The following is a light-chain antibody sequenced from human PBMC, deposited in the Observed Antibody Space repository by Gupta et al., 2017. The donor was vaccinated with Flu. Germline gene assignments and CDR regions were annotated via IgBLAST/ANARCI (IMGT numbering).Light chain of an antibody. CDR3: CSHASGHNTL. Sequence: SITISCIGTTNDVGTYKLVSWYQQHPGKAPKLIIYEVTKRPSGVSDRFSGSKSGNTASLTISGLQAEDEADYYCCSHASGHNTLFARGTKLTVL. CDR1: TNDVGTYKL. J-gene: IGLJ3*02. CDR2: EVT. V-gene: IGLV2-23*02.